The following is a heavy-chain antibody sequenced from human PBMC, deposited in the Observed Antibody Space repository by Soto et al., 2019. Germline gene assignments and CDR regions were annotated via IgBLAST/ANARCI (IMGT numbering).Heavy chain of an antibody. Sequence: GASVKVSCKASGNTFTGYFMHWVRQAPGQGLEWMGWINPNNGDTNYAQKFQGRVTMTRATSISTAYMELSSLISDDTAVYYCARVKNYYITTGPLDSWGQGTMVTV. CDR1: GNTFTGYF. J-gene: IGHJ4*02. D-gene: IGHD3-22*01. CDR3: ARVKNYYITTGPLDS. V-gene: IGHV1-2*02. CDR2: INPNNGDT.